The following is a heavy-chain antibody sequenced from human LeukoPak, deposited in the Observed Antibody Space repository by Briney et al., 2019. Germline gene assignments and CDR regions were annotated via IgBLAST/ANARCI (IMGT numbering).Heavy chain of an antibody. V-gene: IGHV1-18*01. D-gene: IGHD3-10*01. CDR2: ISAYNGNT. Sequence: GASVKVSCKASGYTFSSYGINWVRQAPGEGLEWMGWISAYNGNTNYAQKLQGKFTMTTDTSTSTAYMELSRLRSDDTAVYYCARSARVRGVIYKSGFDYWGQGTLVTVSS. CDR3: ARSARVRGVIYKSGFDY. J-gene: IGHJ4*02. CDR1: GYTFSSYG.